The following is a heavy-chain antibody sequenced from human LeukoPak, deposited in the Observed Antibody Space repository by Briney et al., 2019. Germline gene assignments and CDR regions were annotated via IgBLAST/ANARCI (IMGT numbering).Heavy chain of an antibody. D-gene: IGHD3-16*02. J-gene: IGHJ4*02. V-gene: IGHV3-74*01. Sequence: GGSLRLSCAASGFTFSSYWMHWVRQAPGKGLVWVSRINSDGSSTSYADSVKGRFTISRDNAKNTLYLQMNSLRAEDTAVYYCARDSGTTTYYDYVWGSYRYTPLFDYWGQGTLVTVSS. CDR1: GFTFSSYW. CDR3: ARDSGTTTYYDYVWGSYRYTPLFDY. CDR2: INSDGSST.